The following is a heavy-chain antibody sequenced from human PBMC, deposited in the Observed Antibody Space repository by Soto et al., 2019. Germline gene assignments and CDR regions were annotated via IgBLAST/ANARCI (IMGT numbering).Heavy chain of an antibody. Sequence: QVHLVESGGSVVQPGRSLRLSCAASGFTFSSYAMHWVREAPGKGLEWVSVISFDGSNMYYAASVKGRFTISRDNSKNTLYLQMSSLRAEDTAMYYCATWGNIPGVYWGQGTLVTVSS. CDR2: ISFDGSNM. J-gene: IGHJ4*02. D-gene: IGHD3-16*01. CDR3: ATWGNIPGVY. CDR1: GFTFSSYA. V-gene: IGHV3-30-3*01.